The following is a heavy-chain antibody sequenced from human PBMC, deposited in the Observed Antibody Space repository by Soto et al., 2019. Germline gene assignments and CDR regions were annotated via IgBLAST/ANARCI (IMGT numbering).Heavy chain of an antibody. CDR3: ARAGHSSSSEGANWFDP. CDR2: IYYSGST. D-gene: IGHD6-6*01. CDR1: GGSISSGGYY. Sequence: SETLSLTCTVSGGSISSGGYYWSWIRQHPGKGLEWIGYIYYSGSTYYNPSLKSRVTISVDTSKDQFSLNLSSVTAADTAVYYCARAGHSSSSEGANWFDPWGQGTLVTVSS. V-gene: IGHV4-31*03. J-gene: IGHJ5*02.